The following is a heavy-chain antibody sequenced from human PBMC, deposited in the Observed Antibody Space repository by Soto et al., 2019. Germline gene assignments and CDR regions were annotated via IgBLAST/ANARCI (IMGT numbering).Heavy chain of an antibody. CDR3: AKVIPDPIPSGSPWDV. D-gene: IGHD3-10*01. CDR1: GFTFSSYA. J-gene: IGHJ6*02. CDR2: ISGSGGST. V-gene: IGHV3-23*01. Sequence: GGSLRLSCAASGFTFSSYAMSWVRQAPGKGLEWVSAISGSGGSTYYADSVKGRFTISRDNSKNTLYLQMNSLRAEDTAVYYCAKVIPDPIPSGSPWDVWGQGTTVTVSS.